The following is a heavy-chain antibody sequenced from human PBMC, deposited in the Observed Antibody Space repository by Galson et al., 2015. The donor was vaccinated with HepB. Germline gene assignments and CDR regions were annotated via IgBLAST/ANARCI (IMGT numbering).Heavy chain of an antibody. CDR3: ARIQRAYSSGWYEDY. CDR1: GFSLSNARMG. J-gene: IGHJ4*02. D-gene: IGHD6-19*01. Sequence: PALVKPTQTLTLTCTVSGFSLSNARMGVSWIRQPPGKALEWLAHIFSNDEKSYSTSLKSRLTISKDTSKSQVVLTMTNMDPVDTATYYCARIQRAYSSGWYEDYWGQGTLVTVSS. V-gene: IGHV2-26*01. CDR2: IFSNDEK.